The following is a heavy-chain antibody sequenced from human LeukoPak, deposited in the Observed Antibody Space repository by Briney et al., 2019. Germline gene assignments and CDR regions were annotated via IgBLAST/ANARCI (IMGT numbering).Heavy chain of an antibody. CDR2: ITGTSGIT. J-gene: IGHJ4*02. CDR3: AKRSVAGKKAFDY. CDR1: GFTFSSYA. Sequence: GGSLRLSCAASGFTFSSYAMSWVRQAQGKGLEWVSTITGTSGITYYADSVKGRFTISRDNSKNTLYLQMNSLRAEDTAVYYCAKRSVAGKKAFDYWGQGTLVTVSS. D-gene: IGHD6-19*01. V-gene: IGHV3-23*01.